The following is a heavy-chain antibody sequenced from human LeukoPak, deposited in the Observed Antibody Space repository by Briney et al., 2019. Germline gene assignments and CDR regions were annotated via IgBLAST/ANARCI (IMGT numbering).Heavy chain of an antibody. CDR3: ARAATTGTVDY. CDR1: GFTFSNYW. Sequence: GGSLRLSCEGSGFTFSNYWMTWVRQAPEKGLQWVANIKPSGSEKHYADSVEGRFTISRDNAKNSLYLEMNSLRAEDTALYYCARAATTGTVDYWGQGTLVTVSS. D-gene: IGHD6-13*01. J-gene: IGHJ4*02. V-gene: IGHV3-7*01. CDR2: IKPSGSEK.